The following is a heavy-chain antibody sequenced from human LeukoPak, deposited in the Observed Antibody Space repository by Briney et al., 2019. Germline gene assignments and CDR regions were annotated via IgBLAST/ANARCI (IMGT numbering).Heavy chain of an antibody. CDR2: ISGGSGTP. CDR3: AKGGLGATPRFDP. CDR1: GFTFSSYA. D-gene: IGHD1-26*01. Sequence: GGPLRLTCAASGFTFSSYAMSWVRQAPGKGLEWVSTISGGSGTPYYADSVKGRFIISRDISKTTLYLQMNSLRVEDTAVYYCAKGGLGATPRFDPWGQGTLVTVSS. V-gene: IGHV3-23*01. J-gene: IGHJ5*02.